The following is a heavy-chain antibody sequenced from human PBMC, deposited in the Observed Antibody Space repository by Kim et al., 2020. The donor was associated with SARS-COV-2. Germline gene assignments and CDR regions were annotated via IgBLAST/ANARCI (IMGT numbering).Heavy chain of an antibody. CDR1: GASISSYY. CDR2: IYYSGNI. Sequence: SETLSLTCTVSGASISSYYWSWIRQPPGKGLEWIGYIYYSGNINYNPSLKSRVTISIDKSKNHFSLKLRSVTAADTAVYYCARDIDVWGQGTTVIVSS. CDR3: ARDIDV. J-gene: IGHJ6*02. V-gene: IGHV4-59*01.